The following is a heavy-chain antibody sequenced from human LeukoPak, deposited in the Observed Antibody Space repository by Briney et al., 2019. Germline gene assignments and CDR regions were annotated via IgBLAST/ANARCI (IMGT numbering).Heavy chain of an antibody. CDR1: GFTLSSYA. V-gene: IGHV3-23*01. CDR3: AKGTHFDFWSGYYGLDY. J-gene: IGHJ4*02. Sequence: GGSLRLSCAASGFTLSSYAMSWVRQAPGKGLEWVSGVSGSGGTTYYSGSVKGRCTTSRDNSKNTLYLQMHSLRAEDTAVYYCAKGTHFDFWSGYYGLDYWGQGTLVTVSS. CDR2: VSGSGGTT. D-gene: IGHD3-3*01.